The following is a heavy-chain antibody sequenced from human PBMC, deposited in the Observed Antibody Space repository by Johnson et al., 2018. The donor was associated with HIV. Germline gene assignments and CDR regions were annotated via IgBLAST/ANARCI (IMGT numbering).Heavy chain of an antibody. Sequence: QVQLVESGGGVVQPGRSLRLSCAASGFTFSSYAMHWVRQAPGKGLEWVAVISYDGSNKYYADSVKGRFTISRDNSKNTLYLQMNSLRPEDTAEYYCGKEEAWKLERRGGDAFDIWGQGTMVTVSS. D-gene: IGHD1-1*01. CDR3: GKEEAWKLERRGGDAFDI. CDR2: ISYDGSNK. V-gene: IGHV3-30*04. J-gene: IGHJ3*02. CDR1: GFTFSSYA.